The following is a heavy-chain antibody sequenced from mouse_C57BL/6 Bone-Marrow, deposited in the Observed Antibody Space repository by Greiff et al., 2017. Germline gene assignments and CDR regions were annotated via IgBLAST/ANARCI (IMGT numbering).Heavy chain of an antibody. J-gene: IGHJ2*01. CDR1: GYTFTSYW. D-gene: IGHD2-13*01. V-gene: IGHV1-64*01. CDR3: ARWGLRYLDY. CDR2: IHPNSGST. Sequence: VQLQQPGAELVKPGASVKLSCKASGYTFTSYWMHWVKQRPGQGLEWIGMIHPNSGSTNYNEKFKSKATLTIDKSSSTAYMQRSSLTSEDSAVYYCARWGLRYLDYWGQGTTLTVTS.